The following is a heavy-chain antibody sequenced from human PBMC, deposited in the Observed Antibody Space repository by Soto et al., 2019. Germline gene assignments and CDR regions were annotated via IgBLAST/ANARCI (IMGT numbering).Heavy chain of an antibody. CDR2: INHSGST. J-gene: IGHJ6*03. CDR3: ARCWGLRYRNYYHYMDV. V-gene: IGHV4-34*01. Sequence: SETLSLTCAVYGGSFSGYYWSWIRQPPGKGLEWIGEINHSGSTNYNPSLKSRVTISVERSKNQFSLKLSSGTAADTAVYYCARCWGLRYRNYYHYMDVWGKGTTVTVSS. D-gene: IGHD3-9*01. CDR1: GGSFSGYY.